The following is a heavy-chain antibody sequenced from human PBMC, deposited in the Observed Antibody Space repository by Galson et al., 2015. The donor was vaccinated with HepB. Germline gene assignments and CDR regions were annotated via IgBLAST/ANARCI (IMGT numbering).Heavy chain of an antibody. D-gene: IGHD1-14*01. Sequence: SLRLSCAVSGFSLSAYSMSWVRQAPGKGLEWISYISSQSWTIYHADSVKGRFTISRDNARNSLDLKMTSLRAEDTAVYYCARGSGPTGNHYWYFDPWGRGTLVTVSS. CDR3: ARGSGPTGNHYWYFDP. CDR2: ISSQSWTI. CDR1: GFSLSAYS. J-gene: IGHJ2*01. V-gene: IGHV3-48*01.